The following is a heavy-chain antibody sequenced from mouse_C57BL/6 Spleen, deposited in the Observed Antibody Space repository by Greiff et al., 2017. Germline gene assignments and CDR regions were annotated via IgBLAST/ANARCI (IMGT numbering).Heavy chain of an antibody. CDR1: GFTFSDYG. J-gene: IGHJ3*01. Sequence: EVKLVESGGGLVKPGGSLKLSCAASGFTFSDYGMHWVRQAPEKGLEWVAYISSGSSTIYYADTVKGRFTTSRDNAKNTLFLQMTSLRSEDTAMYYCARHYYGSSYVFAYWGQGTLVTVSA. CDR2: ISSGSSTI. D-gene: IGHD1-1*01. V-gene: IGHV5-17*01. CDR3: ARHYYGSSYVFAY.